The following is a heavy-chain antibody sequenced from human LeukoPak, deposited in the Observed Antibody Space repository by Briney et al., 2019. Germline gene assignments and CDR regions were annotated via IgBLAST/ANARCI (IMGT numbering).Heavy chain of an antibody. CDR3: AKLAAKNIAAAGKD. D-gene: IGHD6-13*01. CDR2: ISGSGGST. Sequence: PGGSLRLSCAASGFTFSSYSMRWLGQAAGKGLDWVSAISGSGGSTYYADSVKGRFTISSDNSKNTLYLQMNRLRAEDTAVYYCAKLAAKNIAAAGKDWGQGTLVTVSS. V-gene: IGHV3-23*01. J-gene: IGHJ4*02. CDR1: GFTFSSYS.